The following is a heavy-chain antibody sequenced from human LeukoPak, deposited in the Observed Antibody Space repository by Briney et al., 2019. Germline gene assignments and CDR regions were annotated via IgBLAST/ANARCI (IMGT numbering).Heavy chain of an antibody. CDR3: ARRAFGAFAI. J-gene: IGHJ3*02. Sequence: GGSLRLSCAASGFTFSEHEMNWVRQAPGKGLEWVSYISSSGSDKYYPDSVRGRFTNSRDNAKNSLYLQMNSLRADDKAVYYCARRAFGAFAIWRQGTKVSVSS. D-gene: IGHD3-16*01. CDR1: GFTFSEHE. V-gene: IGHV3-48*03. CDR2: ISSSGSDK.